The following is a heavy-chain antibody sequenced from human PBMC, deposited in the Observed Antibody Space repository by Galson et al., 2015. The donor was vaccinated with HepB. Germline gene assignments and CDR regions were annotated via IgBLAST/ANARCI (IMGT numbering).Heavy chain of an antibody. D-gene: IGHD6-13*01. Sequence: SLRLSCAASGFSFSTNAIRWVRQAPGEGLEWVALISYDGSTQFYADSVKGRFTISRDNSINTLYLQMNNVRPGDTGVYYCAKDGPSSSWYYHYGMDGWGQGTTVPVSS. CDR1: GFSFSTNA. J-gene: IGHJ6*02. CDR2: ISYDGSTQ. V-gene: IGHV3-30*18. CDR3: AKDGPSSSWYYHYGMDG.